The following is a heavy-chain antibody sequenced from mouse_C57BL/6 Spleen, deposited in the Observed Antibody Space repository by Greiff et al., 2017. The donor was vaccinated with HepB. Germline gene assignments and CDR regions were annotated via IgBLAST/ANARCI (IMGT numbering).Heavy chain of an antibody. CDR3: ARSVTTVWYFDV. V-gene: IGHV1-18*01. CDR2: INPNNGGT. Sequence: VQLKQSGPELVKPGASVKIPCKASGYTFTDYNMDWVKQSHGKSLEWIGDINPNNGGTIYNQKFKGKATLTVDKSSSTAYMELRSLTSEDTAVYYCARSVTTVWYFDVWGTGTTVTVSS. D-gene: IGHD1-1*01. J-gene: IGHJ1*03. CDR1: GYTFTDYN.